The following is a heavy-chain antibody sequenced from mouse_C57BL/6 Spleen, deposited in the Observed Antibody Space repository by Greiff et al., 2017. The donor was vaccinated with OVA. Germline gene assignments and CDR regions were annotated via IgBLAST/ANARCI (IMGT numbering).Heavy chain of an antibody. J-gene: IGHJ2*01. CDR1: GYTFTSYW. CDR3: ARGVYGSSYVDY. CDR2: IDPSDSNT. Sequence: QVQLQQPGAELVMPGASVKLSCKASGYTFTSYWMHWVKQRPGQGLEWIGEIDPSDSNTNYNQKVKGKSTLTVDKSYSTAYMQLSIRTSEDSAVYYCARGVYGSSYVDYWGQGTTLTVSS. D-gene: IGHD1-1*01. V-gene: IGHV1-69*01.